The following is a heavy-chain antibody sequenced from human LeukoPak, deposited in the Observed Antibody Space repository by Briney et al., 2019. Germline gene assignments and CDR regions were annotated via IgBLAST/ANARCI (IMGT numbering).Heavy chain of an antibody. Sequence: PGESLKISCQASGYSLTSYWIGWVRQMPGKGLEWMGIIYPGDSDTRYSPSFQGQVTISADKSISTAYLQWSSLKASDTAMYYCARGLGDIVGATPLANWGQGTLVTVSS. CDR2: IYPGDSDT. CDR1: GYSLTSYW. D-gene: IGHD1-26*01. V-gene: IGHV5-51*01. CDR3: ARGLGDIVGATPLAN. J-gene: IGHJ4*02.